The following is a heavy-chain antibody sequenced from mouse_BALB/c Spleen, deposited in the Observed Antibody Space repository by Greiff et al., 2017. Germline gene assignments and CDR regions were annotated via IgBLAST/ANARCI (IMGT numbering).Heavy chain of an antibody. V-gene: IGHV5-12-2*01. CDR1: GFTFSSYT. D-gene: IGHD1-1*01. J-gene: IGHJ3*01. CDR2: ISNGGGST. CDR3: ARPDYYGSSTAWFAY. Sequence: DVQLVESGGGLVQPGGSLKLSCAASGFTFSSYTMSWVRQTPEKRLEWVAYISNGGGSTYYPDTVKGRFTISRDNAKNTLYLQMSSLKAEDTAMYYCARPDYYGSSTAWFAYWGQGTLVTVSA.